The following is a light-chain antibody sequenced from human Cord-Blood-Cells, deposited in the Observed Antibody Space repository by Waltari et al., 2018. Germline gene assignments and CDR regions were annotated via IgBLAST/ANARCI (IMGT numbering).Light chain of an antibody. CDR2: DAS. Sequence: EIVLTQSPATLSLSPGERATLSCRASQSVSSYLAWYQQKPGQAPRLLFYDASNRTTGIPAMFSGSGSEADFSLTISSLKPEDFAVYYCQQRINWPLTFGGGTKVEMK. CDR1: QSVSSY. CDR3: QQRINWPLT. J-gene: IGKJ4*01. V-gene: IGKV3-11*01.